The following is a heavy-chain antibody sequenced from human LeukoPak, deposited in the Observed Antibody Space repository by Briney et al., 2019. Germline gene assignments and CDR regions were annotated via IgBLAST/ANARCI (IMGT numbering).Heavy chain of an antibody. Sequence: GGSLRLSCAASGFTFSSYEMNWVRQAPGKGLEWVSYISSSGSTIYYADSVKGRFTISRDNAKNSLYLQMNSLRAEDTAVYYCARRGSYDAFDIWGQGTMVTVSP. J-gene: IGHJ3*02. D-gene: IGHD1-26*01. CDR3: ARRGSYDAFDI. CDR1: GFTFSSYE. V-gene: IGHV3-48*03. CDR2: ISSSGSTI.